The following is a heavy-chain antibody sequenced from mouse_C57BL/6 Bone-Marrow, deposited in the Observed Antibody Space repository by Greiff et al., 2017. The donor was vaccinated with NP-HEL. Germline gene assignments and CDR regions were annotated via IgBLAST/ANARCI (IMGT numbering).Heavy chain of an antibody. J-gene: IGHJ1*03. D-gene: IGHD1-1*01. CDR3: ARRDYGSSYYWYFDV. V-gene: IGHV5-6*02. CDR2: ISSGGSYP. CDR1: GFTFSSYG. Sequence: EVMLVESGGDLVKPGGSLKLSCAASGFTFSSYGMSWVRQTPDKRLEWVATISSGGSYPYYPDSVKGRFTISRDNAKNTLYLQMSSLKSEDTAMYYCARRDYGSSYYWYFDVWGTGTTVTVSS.